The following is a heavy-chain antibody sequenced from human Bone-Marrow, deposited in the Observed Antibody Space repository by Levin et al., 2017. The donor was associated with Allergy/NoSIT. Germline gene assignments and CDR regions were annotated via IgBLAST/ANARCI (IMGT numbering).Heavy chain of an antibody. V-gene: IGHV3-23*01. CDR1: GFTFSTSA. D-gene: IGHD2-2*01. CDR3: VKDREYCTSTSCRKYYFDY. Sequence: GGSLRLSCAASGFTFSTSAMSWVRQAPGRGLEWVSTILYSESVRGRFTISRDNSKYTLYLQVNSLRAEDTAIYYCVKDREYCTSTSCRKYYFDYWGQGTLVTVSS. CDR2: I. J-gene: IGHJ4*02.